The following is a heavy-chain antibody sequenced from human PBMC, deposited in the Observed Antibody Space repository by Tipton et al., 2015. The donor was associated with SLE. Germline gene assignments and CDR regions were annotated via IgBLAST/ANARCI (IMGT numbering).Heavy chain of an antibody. CDR1: GYTFTSYD. CDR3: ARDQRRDGYKFDAFDI. CDR2: MNPNSGNT. V-gene: IGHV1-8*01. Sequence: QSGAEVKKPGASVKVSCKASGYTFTSYDINWVRQATGQGLEWMGWMNPNSGNTGYAQKFQGRVTMTRNTSISTAYMELSSLRSEDTAVYYCARDQRRDGYKFDAFDIWGQGTMVTVSS. D-gene: IGHD5-24*01. J-gene: IGHJ3*02.